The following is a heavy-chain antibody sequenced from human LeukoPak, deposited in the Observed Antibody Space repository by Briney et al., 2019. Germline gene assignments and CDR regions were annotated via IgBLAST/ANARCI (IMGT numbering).Heavy chain of an antibody. V-gene: IGHV4-59*08. J-gene: IGHJ4*02. Sequence: SETLSLTCAVYGGSFSGYYWSWIRQPPGKGLEWIGYISYSGSTNYNPSLKSRVTISLDTSKNQFSLKLSSVTAADTAVYYCARHSSAYYLLFDYWGQGTLVTVSS. CDR1: GGSFSGYY. CDR3: ARHSSAYYLLFDY. CDR2: ISYSGST. D-gene: IGHD3-22*01.